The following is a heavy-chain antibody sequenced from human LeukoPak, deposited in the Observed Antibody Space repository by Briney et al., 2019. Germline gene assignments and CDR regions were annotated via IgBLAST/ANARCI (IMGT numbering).Heavy chain of an antibody. J-gene: IGHJ4*02. CDR2: ISSSSSYI. V-gene: IGHV3-21*01. D-gene: IGHD3-3*01. Sequence: GGSLRLSCAASGFTFSSYSMNWVRQAPGKGLEGVSSISSSSSYIYYADSVKGRFTISRDNAKNSLYLQMNSMRHEDRAVYYCARDGVALWSGYSSFDYWGQGTLVTVSS. CDR1: GFTFSSYS. CDR3: ARDGVALWSGYSSFDY.